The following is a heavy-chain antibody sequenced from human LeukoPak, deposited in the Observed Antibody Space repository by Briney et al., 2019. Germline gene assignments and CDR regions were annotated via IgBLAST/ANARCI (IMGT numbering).Heavy chain of an antibody. CDR3: ARGKRPEAGLWFGELDAFNI. V-gene: IGHV3-48*03. CDR2: ISSSGSTI. D-gene: IGHD3-10*01. Sequence: GGSLRLSCAASGFTFSSYEMNWVRQAPGKGLEWVSYISSSGSTIYYADSVKGRFTISRDNAKNSLYLQMNSLRAEDTAVYYCARGKRPEAGLWFGELDAFNIWGQGTMVTVSS. CDR1: GFTFSSYE. J-gene: IGHJ3*02.